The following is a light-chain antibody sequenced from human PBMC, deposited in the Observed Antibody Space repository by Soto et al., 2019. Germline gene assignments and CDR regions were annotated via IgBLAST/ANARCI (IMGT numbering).Light chain of an antibody. CDR3: CSYAGSYTHV. J-gene: IGLJ1*01. V-gene: IGLV2-11*01. Sequence: QSVLTQPRSVSGSPGQSVTISCTGTSSDVGGYNYVSWYQQHPGKAPKLMIYDVSKRPSGVPDRFSGSKSGNTASLTISGLQAEDEAGYYCCSYAGSYTHVFGTGTKLTVL. CDR1: SSDVGGYNY. CDR2: DVS.